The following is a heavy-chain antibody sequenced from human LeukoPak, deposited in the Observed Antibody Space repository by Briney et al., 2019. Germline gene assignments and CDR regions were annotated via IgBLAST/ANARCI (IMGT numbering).Heavy chain of an antibody. D-gene: IGHD5-18*01. Sequence: ASVKVSCKASGYTFTSYYMHWVRQAPGQGLEWMGIINPSGGSTSYAQKFQGRVTMTRDTSTSTVYMELSSLRSEDTVVYYCARGRGEGENTAMVTTWFDPWGQGTLVTVSS. CDR1: GYTFTSYY. CDR3: ARGRGEGENTAMVTTWFDP. J-gene: IGHJ5*02. V-gene: IGHV1-46*01. CDR2: INPSGGST.